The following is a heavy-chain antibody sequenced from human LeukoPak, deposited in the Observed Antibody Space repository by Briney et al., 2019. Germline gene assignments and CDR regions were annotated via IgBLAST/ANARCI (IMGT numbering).Heavy chain of an antibody. CDR3: AGSSPRLWFGELLYTGWFDP. Sequence: ASVKVSCKASGYTFTGYYMHWVRQAPGRGLEWMGWINPNSGGTNYAQKFQGRVTMTRDTSISTAYMELSRLRSDDTAVYYCAGSSPRLWFGELLYTGWFDPWGQGTLVTVSS. CDR2: INPNSGGT. D-gene: IGHD3-10*01. CDR1: GYTFTGYY. V-gene: IGHV1-2*02. J-gene: IGHJ5*02.